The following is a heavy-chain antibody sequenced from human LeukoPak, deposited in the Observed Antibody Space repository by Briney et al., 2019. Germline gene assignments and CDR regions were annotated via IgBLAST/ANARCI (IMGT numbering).Heavy chain of an antibody. V-gene: IGHV3-53*01. Sequence: GGSLRLSCAASGFTVSSNYMSWVRQAPGKGLEWVSVIYSGGSTYYADSVKGRFTISRDNSKNTLYLQMNSLRAEDTAVYYCASQVVVAATAAFDIWGQGTMVTVSS. CDR1: GFTVSSNY. J-gene: IGHJ3*02. CDR3: ASQVVVAATAAFDI. D-gene: IGHD2-15*01. CDR2: IYSGGST.